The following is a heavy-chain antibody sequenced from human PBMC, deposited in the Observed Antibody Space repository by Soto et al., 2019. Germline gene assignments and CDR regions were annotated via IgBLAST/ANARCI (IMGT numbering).Heavy chain of an antibody. V-gene: IGHV1-69*01. D-gene: IGHD3-16*01. CDR3: ARDVPLNYYDSTYYYYAMDV. CDR1: GGTFSSQA. Sequence: QVQLVQSGAEVKKPGSSVKVSCKASGGTFSSQAISWVRQAPGQGLEWMGQISPFFRGTKYAQKFQGRVTITADDYTGTAYMDLSSMRYEDTAVYYCARDVPLNYYDSTYYYYAMDVWGQGTTVTVSS. J-gene: IGHJ6*02. CDR2: ISPFFRGT.